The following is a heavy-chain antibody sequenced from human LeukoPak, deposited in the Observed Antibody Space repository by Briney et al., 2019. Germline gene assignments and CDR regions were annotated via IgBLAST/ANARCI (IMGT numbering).Heavy chain of an antibody. J-gene: IGHJ4*02. CDR2: INPSGGST. Sequence: GASVKVSCKASGYTFTSYYMHWVRQAPGQGLEWMGIINPSGGSTSYAQKFQGRVTMTRDTSTSTVYMELSSLRSGDTAVYYCARDPLHRHPGYWGQGTLVTVSS. CDR3: ARDPLHRHPGY. CDR1: GYTFTSYY. V-gene: IGHV1-46*01.